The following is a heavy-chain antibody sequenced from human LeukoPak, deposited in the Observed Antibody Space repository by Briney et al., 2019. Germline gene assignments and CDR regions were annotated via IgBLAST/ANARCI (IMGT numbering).Heavy chain of an antibody. CDR1: GYTFTSYG. D-gene: IGHD1-7*01. V-gene: IGHV1-18*01. J-gene: IGHJ4*02. Sequence: ASVTVSCKASGYTFTSYGVSWVRQAPGQGLEWLGWVSGYNCNTKYAQNLQGRVTVTTDTSTSTAYMDLRSLRSDDSAVYYCARDWNYVPDYWGQGTLVIVSS. CDR2: VSGYNCNT. CDR3: ARDWNYVPDY.